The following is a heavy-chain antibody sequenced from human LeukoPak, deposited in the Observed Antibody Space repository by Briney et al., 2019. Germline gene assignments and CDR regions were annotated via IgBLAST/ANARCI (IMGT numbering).Heavy chain of an antibody. J-gene: IGHJ4*02. CDR3: ARDGDIVVVVAASYFDY. V-gene: IGHV3-21*01. CDR1: GFTFSSYS. D-gene: IGHD2-15*01. Sequence: GGSLRLSCAASGFTFSSYSMNWVRQAPGKGLEWVSSISSSSSYIYYAGSVKGRFTISRDNAKNSLYLQMNSLRAEDTAVYYCARDGDIVVVVAASYFDYWGQGTLVTVSS. CDR2: ISSSSSYI.